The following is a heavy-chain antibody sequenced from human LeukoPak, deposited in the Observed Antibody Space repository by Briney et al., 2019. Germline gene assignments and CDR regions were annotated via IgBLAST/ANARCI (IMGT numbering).Heavy chain of an antibody. CDR2: IKQDGSEK. CDR1: GFTFSSYW. Sequence: PGGSLRLSCAASGFTFSSYWMSWVRQAPGKGLEWVANIKQDGSEKYYVDSVKGRFTISRDNAKNSLYLQMYSLRAEDTAVYYCARDPGITGTTAPAYYFDYWGQGTLVTVSS. CDR3: ARDPGITGTTAPAYYFDY. J-gene: IGHJ4*02. D-gene: IGHD1-7*01. V-gene: IGHV3-7*01.